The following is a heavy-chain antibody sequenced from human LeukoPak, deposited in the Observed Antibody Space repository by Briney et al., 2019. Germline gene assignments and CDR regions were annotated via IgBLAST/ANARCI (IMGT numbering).Heavy chain of an antibody. CDR3: ARSGYCYGKFDY. J-gene: IGHJ4*02. V-gene: IGHV4-59*01. CDR1: GGSISSYY. D-gene: IGHD5-18*01. CDR2: IYYSGST. Sequence: SETLSLTCTVSGGSISSYYWSWIRQPPGKGLEWIGYIYYSGSTNYNPSLKSRVTISVDTSKNQFSLKLSSVTAADTAVYYCARSGYCYGKFDYWGQGTLVTVSS.